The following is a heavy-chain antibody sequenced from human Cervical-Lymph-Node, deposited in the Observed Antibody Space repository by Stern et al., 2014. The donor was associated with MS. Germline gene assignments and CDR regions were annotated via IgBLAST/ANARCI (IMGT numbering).Heavy chain of an antibody. CDR1: GFTFSNFG. J-gene: IGHJ3*01. Sequence: QMELVQSGGGVVPPGRSLRLSCAASGFTFSNFGMHWVRQAPGKALEWVTLISYDGGNEYYADFVKGRFTISRDDTKNKVYLQLNSLRPEDTAVYYCAKGRTVAGKGVGAFDVWGQGTLVTVSS. D-gene: IGHD6-19*01. V-gene: IGHV3-30*18. CDR2: ISYDGGNE. CDR3: AKGRTVAGKGVGAFDV.